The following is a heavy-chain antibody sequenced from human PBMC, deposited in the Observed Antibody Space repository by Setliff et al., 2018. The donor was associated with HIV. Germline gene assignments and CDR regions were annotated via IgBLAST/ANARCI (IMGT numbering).Heavy chain of an antibody. J-gene: IGHJ6*03. CDR3: TRDHTPPPNYDFWSGQIDLRNIFYYMDV. V-gene: IGHV7-4-1*01. D-gene: IGHD3-3*01. Sequence: ASVKVSCKASGYSLTSYSINWVRQAPGQGLEWMGYINTSTGNPTYAQGFTGRFVFSVDTPVSTAYLQIFSLKAEDTAVYYCTRDHTPPPNYDFWSGQIDLRNIFYYMDVWGTGSPVTVSS. CDR2: INTSTGNP. CDR1: GYSLTSYS.